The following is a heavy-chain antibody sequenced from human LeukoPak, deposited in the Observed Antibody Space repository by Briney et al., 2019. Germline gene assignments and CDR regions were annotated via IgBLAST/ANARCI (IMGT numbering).Heavy chain of an antibody. CDR1: GFIVNNNY. CDR2: IYSGGST. CDR3: ARDLSGSYANHYGLDV. J-gene: IGHJ6*02. Sequence: PGGSLRLSCAASGFIVNNNYMSWVRQAPGKGLEWVSVIYSGGSTYYADSVKGRFTISRDNSKNTVYLQLSSLRAEDTAVYYCARDLSGSYANHYGLDVWGQGTTVTVSS. D-gene: IGHD1-26*01. V-gene: IGHV3-66*01.